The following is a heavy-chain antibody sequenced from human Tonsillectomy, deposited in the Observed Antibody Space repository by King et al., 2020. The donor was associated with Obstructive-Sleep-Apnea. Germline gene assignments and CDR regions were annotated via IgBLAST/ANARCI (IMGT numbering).Heavy chain of an antibody. CDR2: IYYSGGT. CDR3: ARDGSVTMVRGLIIGSGGMDV. Sequence: VQLQESGPGLVKPAQTLSLTCTVSGGSISSDDYYWSWIRQPPGKGLEWIGYIYYSGGTYYNPSLKGRITISVDTSKNQFSLKLNSVTAADTAVYYCARDGSVTMVRGLIIGSGGMDVWGQGTTVTVSS. J-gene: IGHJ6*02. D-gene: IGHD3-10*01. V-gene: IGHV4-30-4*01. CDR1: GGSISSDDYY.